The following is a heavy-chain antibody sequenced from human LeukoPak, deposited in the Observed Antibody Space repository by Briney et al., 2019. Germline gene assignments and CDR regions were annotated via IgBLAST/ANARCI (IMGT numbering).Heavy chain of an antibody. CDR3: ARDRLYYYGSGSYYLLDY. CDR1: GYTFTGSY. CDR2: INPNSGGT. Sequence: ASVKVSCKASGYTFTGSYMHWVRQAPGQGLEWMGWINPNSGGTNYAQKFQGRVTMTRDTSISTAYMELSRLRSDDTAVYYCARDRLYYYGSGSYYLLDYWGQGTLVTVSS. J-gene: IGHJ4*02. V-gene: IGHV1-2*02. D-gene: IGHD3-10*01.